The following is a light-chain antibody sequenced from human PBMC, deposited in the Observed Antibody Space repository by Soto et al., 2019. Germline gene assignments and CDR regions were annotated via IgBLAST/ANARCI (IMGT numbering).Light chain of an antibody. J-gene: IGKJ1*01. Sequence: EIVLTQPPGTLSLSPGESATLSSRASQRGSSSYLAWYQQKSGQAPRLLIYGASSRATGIPDWFSGSGSGTDFTLTVSRLEPEDVAVYSCQQYGNAPWTGGQGMKVEIK. CDR3: QQYGNAPWT. V-gene: IGKV3-20*01. CDR1: QRGSSSY. CDR2: GAS.